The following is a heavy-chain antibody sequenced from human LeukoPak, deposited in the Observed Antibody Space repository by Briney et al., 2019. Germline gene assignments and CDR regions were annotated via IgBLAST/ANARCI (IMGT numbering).Heavy chain of an antibody. CDR1: GFTFSSYS. Sequence: GGSLRLTCAASGFTFSSYSMNWVRQAPGKGLEWVSSISSSSSYIYYADSVKGRFTISRDNAKNTLYLQMNSLRAEDTAVYYCASHTPYDVLTGHDYWGQGTLVTVSS. V-gene: IGHV3-21*01. CDR2: ISSSSSYI. CDR3: ASHTPYDVLTGHDY. D-gene: IGHD3-9*01. J-gene: IGHJ4*02.